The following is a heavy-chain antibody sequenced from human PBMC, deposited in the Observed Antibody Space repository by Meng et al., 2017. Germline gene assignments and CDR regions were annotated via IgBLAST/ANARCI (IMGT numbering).Heavy chain of an antibody. CDR3: AMIRIAAAVLDY. D-gene: IGHD6-13*01. V-gene: IGHV4-39*07. CDR2: IYYSGST. J-gene: IGHJ4*02. Sequence: QWSGPGLGKPSETLSLTCTVSGGSISSSSYYWGWIRQAPGKGLEWIGSIYYSGSTYYNPSLKSRVTISVDTSKNQFSLKLSSVTAADTAVYYCAMIRIAAAVLDYWGQGTLVTVSS. CDR1: GGSISSSSYY.